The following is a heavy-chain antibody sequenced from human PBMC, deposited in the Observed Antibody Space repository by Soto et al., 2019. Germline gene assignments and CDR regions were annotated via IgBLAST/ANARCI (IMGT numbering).Heavy chain of an antibody. CDR1: GFTFSDYY. CDR3: ASEGPTVTVFWSDY. J-gene: IGHJ4*02. Sequence: GGSLRLSCAASGFTFSDYYISWIRQAPGKGLEWVSYISSSGSTIYYADSVKGRFTISRDNAKNSLYLQMNSLRAEDTAVYYCASEGPTVTVFWSDYWGQGTLVTVSS. V-gene: IGHV3-11*01. CDR2: ISSSGSTI. D-gene: IGHD4-17*01.